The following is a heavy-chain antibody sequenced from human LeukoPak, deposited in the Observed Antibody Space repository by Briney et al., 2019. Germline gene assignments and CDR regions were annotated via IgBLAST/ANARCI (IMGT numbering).Heavy chain of an antibody. V-gene: IGHV4-34*12. CDR3: AKSNGYGLIDI. Sequence: SETLSLTCAVYGGSFSGYYWSWIRQPPGKALEWIGNIFYTGSTYYSPSLKSRVTISLDTSRNQFSLRLNSVTAADTAVYYCAKSNGYGLIDIWGQGTMVTVSS. D-gene: IGHD3-10*01. CDR2: IFYTGST. CDR1: GGSFSGYY. J-gene: IGHJ3*02.